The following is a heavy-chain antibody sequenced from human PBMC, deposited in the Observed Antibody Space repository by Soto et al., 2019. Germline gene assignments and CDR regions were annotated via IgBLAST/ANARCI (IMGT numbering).Heavy chain of an antibody. CDR1: GYTLTELS. CDR3: ARGERYYYDSSGYFGFDY. J-gene: IGHJ4*02. Sequence: ASVKVSCKVSGYTLTELSMHWVRQAPGKGLEWMGGFDPEDGETIYAQKFQGRVTITRDTSASTAYMELSSLRSEDTAVYYCARGERYYYDSSGYFGFDYWGQGTLVTVSS. CDR2: FDPEDGET. V-gene: IGHV1-24*01. D-gene: IGHD3-22*01.